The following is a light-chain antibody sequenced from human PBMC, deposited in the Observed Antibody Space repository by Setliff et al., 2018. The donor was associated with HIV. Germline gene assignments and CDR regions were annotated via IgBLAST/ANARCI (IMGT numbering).Light chain of an antibody. CDR2: QAT. CDR3: CSNTGSNTYV. V-gene: IGLV2-23*01. J-gene: IGLJ1*01. Sequence: QSVLTQPASVSGSPGQSITISCTGISSDAGRYNLVSWYQQHPGKAPKLMIYQATKRPSGVSNRFSGSKSGNTASLTISGLQAEDEADYYCCSNTGSNTYVFGTGTKVTVL. CDR1: SSDAGRYNL.